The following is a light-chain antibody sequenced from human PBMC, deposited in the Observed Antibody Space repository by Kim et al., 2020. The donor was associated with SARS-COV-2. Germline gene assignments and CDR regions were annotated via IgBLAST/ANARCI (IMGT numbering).Light chain of an antibody. J-gene: IGKJ1*01. Sequence: DIQMTQSPSTLSASVGDTVTITCRASQRIGISLAWYQQKPGRAPNRVIYKALNLEPGVPSRFRGSGAGTEFTLTISSLQPDDFATFYCQLVHSYPWTFVQGTKLDIK. CDR1: QRIGIS. CDR2: KAL. CDR3: QLVHSYPWT. V-gene: IGKV1-5*03.